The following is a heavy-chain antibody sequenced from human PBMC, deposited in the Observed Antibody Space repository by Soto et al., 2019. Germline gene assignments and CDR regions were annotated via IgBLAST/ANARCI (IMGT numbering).Heavy chain of an antibody. Sequence: GGSLRISCAASGFTFSNAWMSWVRQAPGKGLEWVGRIKSKTDGGTTDYAAPVKGRFTISRDDSKNTLYLQMNSLKTEDTAVYYCTTDQDCSGGSCYYYYGMDVWGQGTTVTVSS. D-gene: IGHD2-15*01. CDR2: IKSKTDGGTT. J-gene: IGHJ6*02. V-gene: IGHV3-15*01. CDR3: TTDQDCSGGSCYYYYGMDV. CDR1: GFTFSNAW.